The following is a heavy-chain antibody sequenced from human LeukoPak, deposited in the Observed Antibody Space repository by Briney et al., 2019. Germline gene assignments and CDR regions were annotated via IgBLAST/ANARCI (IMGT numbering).Heavy chain of an antibody. J-gene: IGHJ4*02. CDR3: ARVGVAGGFDY. Sequence: SETLSLTCTVSGGSIGSYYWNWIRQAPGKGLEWIGYIHYSGSTNHNSSLKSRVTISVDTSKNQYSLKLSSVTAADTAVYYCARVGVAGGFDYWGQRTLVTVSS. V-gene: IGHV4-59*01. CDR2: IHYSGST. D-gene: IGHD3-3*01. CDR1: GGSIGSYY.